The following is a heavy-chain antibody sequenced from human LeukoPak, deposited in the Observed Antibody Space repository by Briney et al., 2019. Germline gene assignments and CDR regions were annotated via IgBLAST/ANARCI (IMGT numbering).Heavy chain of an antibody. CDR1: GFTFSTYA. V-gene: IGHV3-64D*06. CDR2: ISRNGGRT. J-gene: IGHJ4*02. D-gene: IGHD3-10*01. Sequence: PGGSLRLSCSASGFTFSTYAMHWVRQARGKGLEYVSAISRNGGRTYYADSVKGRFTISRDNSKNTLYPQMCSLRAEDPDVYYCVKDLPSGGGVDYWGQGTLVTVSS. CDR3: VKDLPSGGGVDY.